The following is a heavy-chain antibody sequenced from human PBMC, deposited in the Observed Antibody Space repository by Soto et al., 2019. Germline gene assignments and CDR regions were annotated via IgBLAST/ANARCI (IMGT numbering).Heavy chain of an antibody. J-gene: IGHJ4*02. CDR2: ISYDGSNK. V-gene: IGHV3-30-3*01. CDR3: ARAFYSSGYYYVGPFDY. Sequence: AGGSLRLSCAASGFTFSSYAMHWVRQAPGKGLEWVAVISYDGSNKYYADSVKGRFTISRDNSKNTLYLQMNSLRAEDTAVYYCARAFYSSGYYYVGPFDYWGQGTLVTISS. D-gene: IGHD3-22*01. CDR1: GFTFSSYA.